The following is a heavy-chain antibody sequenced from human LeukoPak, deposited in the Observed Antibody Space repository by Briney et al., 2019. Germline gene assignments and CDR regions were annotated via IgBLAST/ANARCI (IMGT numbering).Heavy chain of an antibody. J-gene: IGHJ4*02. CDR3: ARDRINQRGIGHYFDY. Sequence: ASVKVSCKASGYTFTSYGISWVRQAPGQGLEWMGWISAYNGNTNYAQKPQGRVTMTTDTSTSTAYMELRSLRSDDTAVYYCARDRINQRGIGHYFDYWGQGTLVTVSS. V-gene: IGHV1-18*01. D-gene: IGHD2-2*01. CDR2: ISAYNGNT. CDR1: GYTFTSYG.